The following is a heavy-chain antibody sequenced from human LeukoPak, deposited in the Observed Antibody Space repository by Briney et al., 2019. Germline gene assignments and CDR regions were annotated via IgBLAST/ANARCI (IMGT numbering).Heavy chain of an antibody. V-gene: IGHV3-23*01. D-gene: IGHD3-3*01. CDR1: GFTFSNYA. CDR2: ISGSGGST. CDR3: AKGPYYDFWSGYPSYFDH. Sequence: PGGSLRLSCAASGFTFSNYAMSWVRQAPGKGLEWVSAISGSGGSTYYADSVKGRFTISRDNPKNTLYLQMNSLRAEDTAVYYCAKGPYYDFWSGYPSYFDHWGQGTLVTVSS. J-gene: IGHJ4*02.